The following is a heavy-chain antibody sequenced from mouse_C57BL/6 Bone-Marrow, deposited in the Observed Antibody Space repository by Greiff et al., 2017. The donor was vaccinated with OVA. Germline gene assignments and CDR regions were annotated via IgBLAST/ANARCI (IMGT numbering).Heavy chain of an antibody. V-gene: IGHV1-82*01. J-gene: IGHJ4*01. D-gene: IGHD1-1*01. CDR3: ARGVTTVVAPMDY. Sequence: QVQLQQPGPELVKPGASVKISCKASGYAFSSSWMNWVKQRPGKGLEWIGRIYPGDGDTNYNGKFKGKATLTADRSSSTAYMQLSSLTSEDSAVYFCARGVTTVVAPMDYWGQGTSVTVSS. CDR2: IYPGDGDT. CDR1: GYAFSSSW.